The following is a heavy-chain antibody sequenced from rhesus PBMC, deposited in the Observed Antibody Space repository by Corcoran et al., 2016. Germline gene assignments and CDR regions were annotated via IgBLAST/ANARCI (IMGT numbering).Heavy chain of an antibody. D-gene: IGHD6-25*01. V-gene: IGHV4-80*01. Sequence: QVQLQESGPGLVKPSETLSLTCAVSGGSFSSYWWSWIRQPPGKGLEWIGEINGNSGSTNYNPSLKSGVTISKDASNNRFSLTLSSVTAADTAVYYCARYGIAAAPDDAFDFWGQGLRVTVSS. CDR2: INGNSGST. J-gene: IGHJ3*01. CDR3: ARYGIAAAPDDAFDF. CDR1: GGSFSSYW.